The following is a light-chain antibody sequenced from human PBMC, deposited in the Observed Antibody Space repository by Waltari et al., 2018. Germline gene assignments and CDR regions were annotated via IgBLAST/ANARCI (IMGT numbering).Light chain of an antibody. Sequence: IVMTQSPDSLAVFLGERATILCKSSQTILYNSNDKNYLAWYQKKPGQPPRLLIYWASTGESGVTDRISGSGSGTDFTLTISNMQDEDVVVYYGQQYYSRRTFGQGTKVEI. CDR1: QTILYNSNDKNY. CDR3: QQYYSRRT. CDR2: WAS. V-gene: IGKV4-1*01. J-gene: IGKJ1*01.